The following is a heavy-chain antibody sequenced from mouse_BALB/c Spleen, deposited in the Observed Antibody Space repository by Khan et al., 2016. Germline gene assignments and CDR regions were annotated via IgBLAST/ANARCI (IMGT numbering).Heavy chain of an antibody. V-gene: IGHV5-4*02. J-gene: IGHJ3*01. D-gene: IGHD2-12*01. CDR2: ISDGGSYT. CDR3: AREGGRRGFAY. Sequence: EVELVESGGGLVKPGGSLKLSCAASGFTFSDYYMYWVRQTPEKRLEWVATISDGGSYTYYPDSVKGRFTISRDNAKNNLYLQMSSLKAEDTAMYYCAREGGRRGFAYWGQGTLVTVSA. CDR1: GFTFSDYY.